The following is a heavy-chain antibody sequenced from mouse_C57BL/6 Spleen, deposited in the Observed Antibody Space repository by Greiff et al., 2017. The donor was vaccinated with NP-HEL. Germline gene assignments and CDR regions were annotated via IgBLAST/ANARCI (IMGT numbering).Heavy chain of an antibody. CDR2: INPGSGGT. J-gene: IGHJ2*01. D-gene: IGHD1-1*01. CDR3: ARGATVVACDY. V-gene: IGHV1-54*01. Sequence: QVQLKQSGAELVRPGTSVKVSCKASGYAFTNYLIEWVKQRPGQGLERIGVINPGSGGTNYNEKFKGKATLTADKSSSTAYMQLSSLTSEDSAVYFCARGATVVACDYWGQGTTLTVSS. CDR1: GYAFTNYL.